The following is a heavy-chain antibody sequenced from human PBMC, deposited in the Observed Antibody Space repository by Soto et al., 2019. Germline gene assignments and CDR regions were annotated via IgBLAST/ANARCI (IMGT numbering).Heavy chain of an antibody. CDR2: INSDGSST. D-gene: IGHD2-2*02. CDR3: ARDRVGYCRSTSCYTYYYYYMDV. Sequence: GGSLRLSCAASGFTFSSYWMHWVRQAPGKGLVWVSRINSDGSSTSYADSVKGRFTISRDNAKNTLYLQMNSLRAEDTAVYYCARDRVGYCRSTSCYTYYYYYMDVWGKGTTVTVSS. J-gene: IGHJ6*03. V-gene: IGHV3-74*01. CDR1: GFTFSSYW.